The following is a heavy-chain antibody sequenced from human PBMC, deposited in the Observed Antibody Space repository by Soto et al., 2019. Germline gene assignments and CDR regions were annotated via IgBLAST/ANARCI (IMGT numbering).Heavy chain of an antibody. D-gene: IGHD1-1*01. CDR3: ARNGTLTGYSYGMDV. Sequence: SVKVSCKASGGTFSDSTINWVRQAPGQRLEWMGGIIPIFDTANYAEKFQGRATITADESTSTSFMEVSSLRSEDTAVYYCARNGTLTGYSYGMDVWGQGTMVTVSS. CDR1: GGTFSDST. CDR2: IIPIFDTA. J-gene: IGHJ6*02. V-gene: IGHV1-69*13.